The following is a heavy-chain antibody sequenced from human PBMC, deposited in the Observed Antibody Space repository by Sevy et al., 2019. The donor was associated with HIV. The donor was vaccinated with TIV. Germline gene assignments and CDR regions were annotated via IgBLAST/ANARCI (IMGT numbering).Heavy chain of an antibody. CDR1: GFTFSSYG. Sequence: GESLKISCAASGFTFSSYGMHWVRQAPGKGLEWVAVISYDGSNKYYADSVKDRFTISRDNSKNTLYLQMNSLRAEDTAVYYCAKAGKDSSSWDNYYGMDVWGQGTTVTVSS. D-gene: IGHD6-13*01. CDR3: AKAGKDSSSWDNYYGMDV. V-gene: IGHV3-30*18. J-gene: IGHJ6*02. CDR2: ISYDGSNK.